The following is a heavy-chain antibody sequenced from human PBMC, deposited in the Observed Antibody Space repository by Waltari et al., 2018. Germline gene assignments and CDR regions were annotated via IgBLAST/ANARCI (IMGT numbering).Heavy chain of an antibody. CDR1: GFTVSSNY. Sequence: VQLVASGGGLIQPGGSLRLSCAASGFTVSSNYMSWVRQAQGKGREWIGSIYYSGSTYYNPSLKSRVTVSVDASKNQFSLKLSSVTAADTAVYYCGLSLAIQLGYWYFDLWGRGTLVTVSS. CDR3: GLSLAIQLGYWYFDL. J-gene: IGHJ2*01. D-gene: IGHD5-18*01. CDR2: IYYSGST. V-gene: IGHV4-59*05.